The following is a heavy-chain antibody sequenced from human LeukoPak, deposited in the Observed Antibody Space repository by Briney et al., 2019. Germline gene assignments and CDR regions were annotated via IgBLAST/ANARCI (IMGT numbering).Heavy chain of an antibody. CDR2: ISAYNGNT. J-gene: IGHJ6*03. CDR1: GYTFTSNG. V-gene: IGHV1-18*01. CDR3: ARGLEWLKGPSYYYYMDV. Sequence: ASVKVSCKASGYTFTSNGISWVRQAPGQGLEWMGWISAYNGNTNYAQKLQGRVTMTTDTSTSTAYMELRSLRSDDTAVYYCARGLEWLKGPSYYYYMDVWGKGTTVTVSS. D-gene: IGHD3-3*01.